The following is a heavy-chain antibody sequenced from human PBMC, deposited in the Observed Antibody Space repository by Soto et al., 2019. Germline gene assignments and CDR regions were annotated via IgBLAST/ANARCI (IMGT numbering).Heavy chain of an antibody. V-gene: IGHV3-30-3*01. D-gene: IGHD6-19*01. J-gene: IGHJ6*02. CDR1: GFTFSSYA. CDR2: ISYDGSNK. Sequence: QPGGSLRLSCAASGFTFSSYAMHWVRQAPGKGLEWVAVISYDGSNKYYADSVKGRFTISRDNSKNTLYLQMNSLRAEDTAVYYCARAIAVAGTLYYYGMDVWGQGTTVTVSS. CDR3: ARAIAVAGTLYYYGMDV.